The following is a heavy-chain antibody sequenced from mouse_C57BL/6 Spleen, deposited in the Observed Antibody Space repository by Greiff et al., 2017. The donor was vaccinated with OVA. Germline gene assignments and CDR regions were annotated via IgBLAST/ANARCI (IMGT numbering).Heavy chain of an antibody. D-gene: IGHD1-1*01. CDR1: GYAFTNYL. CDR2: INPGSGGT. J-gene: IGHJ2*01. Sequence: QVQLQQSGAELVRPGTSVKVSCKASGYAFTNYLIEWVKQRPGQGLEWIGVINPGSGGTNYNEKFKGKATLTADKSSSTAYMQLSSLTSEDSAVYVCARSYYGSHYFDYWGQGTTLTVSS. CDR3: ARSYYGSHYFDY. V-gene: IGHV1-54*01.